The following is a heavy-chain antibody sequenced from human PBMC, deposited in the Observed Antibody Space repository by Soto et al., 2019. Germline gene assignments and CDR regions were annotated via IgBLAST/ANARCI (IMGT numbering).Heavy chain of an antibody. CDR2: ISYDGSNK. J-gene: IGHJ5*02. CDR3: AKDGGYYDFWSGYYSFQYNWFDP. D-gene: IGHD3-3*01. Sequence: QVQLVESGGGVVQPGRSLRLSCAASGFTFSSYGMHWVRQAPGKGLEWVAVISYDGSNKYYADSVKGRFTISRDNSKNTLYLQMNSLRAEETAVYYCAKDGGYYDFWSGYYSFQYNWFDPWGQGTLVTVSS. V-gene: IGHV3-30*18. CDR1: GFTFSSYG.